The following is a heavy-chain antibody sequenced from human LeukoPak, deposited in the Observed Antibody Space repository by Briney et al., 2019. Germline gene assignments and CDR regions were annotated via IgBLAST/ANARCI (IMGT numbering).Heavy chain of an antibody. CDR3: ARRAGGYSHPYDY. V-gene: IGHV3-30*02. CDR2: IRYDGSNK. D-gene: IGHD4-23*01. Sequence: GGSLRLSCAASGFTFSSYGMHWVRQAPGKGLEWVAFIRYDGSNKYYADSVKGRFTISRDNSKNTLYLQMNSLRAEDTAVYYCARRAGGYSHPYDYWGQGTLVTVSS. J-gene: IGHJ4*02. CDR1: GFTFSSYG.